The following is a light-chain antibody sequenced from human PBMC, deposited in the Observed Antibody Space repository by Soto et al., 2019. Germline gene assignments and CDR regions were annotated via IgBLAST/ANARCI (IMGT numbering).Light chain of an antibody. Sequence: QSVLTQPPSASGSPGQSVAISCTGTSSDVGAYDYVSWYQQHPGKAPKLMIYEVSKRPSGVPDRFSASKSGHTASLTVSGLEAEDEDYYYCRAYAGNCNVFGTGTKVTVL. V-gene: IGLV2-8*01. J-gene: IGLJ1*01. CDR2: EVS. CDR1: SSDVGAYDY. CDR3: RAYAGNCNV.